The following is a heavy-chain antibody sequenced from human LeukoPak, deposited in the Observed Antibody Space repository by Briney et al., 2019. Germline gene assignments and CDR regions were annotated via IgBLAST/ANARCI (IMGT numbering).Heavy chain of an antibody. CDR1: GYTFTSYD. V-gene: IGHV1-8*01. Sequence: GASVKVSCKASGYTFTSYDINWVRQAAGQGLEWMGWMNPNSGNTGYAQKFQGRVTMTRNTSISTAYMELSSLRSEDTAVYYCARGREGYDFWSGYYTDYWGQGTLVTVSS. CDR3: ARGREGYDFWSGYYTDY. J-gene: IGHJ4*02. D-gene: IGHD3-3*01. CDR2: MNPNSGNT.